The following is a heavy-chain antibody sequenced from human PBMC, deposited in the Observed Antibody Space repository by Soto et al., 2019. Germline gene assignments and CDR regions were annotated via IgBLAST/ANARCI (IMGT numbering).Heavy chain of an antibody. CDR2: IYYSGST. CDR3: ARDAPYYDFWSGNGGEYYYYYMDV. CDR1: GGSISSGGYY. V-gene: IGHV4-31*03. Sequence: SETLSLTCTVSGGSISSGGYYWSWIRQHPGKGLEWIGYIYYSGSTYYNPSLKSRVTISVDTSKNQFSLKLSSVTAADTAVYYCARDAPYYDFWSGNGGEYYYYYMDVWGKGTTVTVSS. D-gene: IGHD3-3*01. J-gene: IGHJ6*03.